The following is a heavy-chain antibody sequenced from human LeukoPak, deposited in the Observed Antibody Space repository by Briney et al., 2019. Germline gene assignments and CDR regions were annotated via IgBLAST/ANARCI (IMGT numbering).Heavy chain of an antibody. J-gene: IGHJ6*03. CDR1: GFTFSSYS. V-gene: IGHV3-48*01. CDR2: ISSSSSTI. Sequence: PGGSLRLSCAASGFTFSSYSMNWVRQAPGKGLEWVSYISSSSSTIYYADSVKGRFTISRDNSKNTLYLQMNSLRAENTAVYYCANSKWEPSMVYYYYMDVWGKGTTVTVSS. D-gene: IGHD1-26*01. CDR3: ANSKWEPSMVYYYYMDV.